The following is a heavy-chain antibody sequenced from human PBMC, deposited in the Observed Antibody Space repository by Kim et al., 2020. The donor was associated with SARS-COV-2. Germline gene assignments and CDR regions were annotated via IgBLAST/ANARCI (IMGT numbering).Heavy chain of an antibody. CDR2: INSDGSST. Sequence: GGSLRLSCAASGFTFSSYWMHWVRQAPGKGLVWVSRINSDGSSTSYADSVKGRFTISRDNAKNTLYLQMNSLRAEDTAVYYCARDLGLWYSSSWFTRARHYYGMDVWGQGTTVTVSS. V-gene: IGHV3-74*01. CDR3: ARDLGLWYSSSWFTRARHYYGMDV. J-gene: IGHJ6*02. D-gene: IGHD6-13*01. CDR1: GFTFSSYW.